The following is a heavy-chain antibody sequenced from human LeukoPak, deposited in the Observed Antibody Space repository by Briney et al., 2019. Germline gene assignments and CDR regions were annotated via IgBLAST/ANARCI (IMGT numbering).Heavy chain of an antibody. V-gene: IGHV3-11*04. CDR2: ITGSGGKT. D-gene: IGHD1-26*01. CDR1: GFTVSSNY. J-gene: IGHJ5*02. Sequence: PGGSLRLSCAASGFTVSSNYMSWVRQAPGRGLEWLSYITGSGGKTYYADSVKGRFTISRDNANKLLFLHMNSLRAEDTAVYYCARRGSYYTGWFDPWGQGTLVTVSS. CDR3: ARRGSYYTGWFDP.